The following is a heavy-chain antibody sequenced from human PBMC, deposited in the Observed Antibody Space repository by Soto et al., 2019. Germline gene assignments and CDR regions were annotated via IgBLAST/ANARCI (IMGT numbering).Heavy chain of an antibody. J-gene: IGHJ6*03. Sequence: PSETLSLTCTVSGGSISSYYWSWIRQPPGKGLEWIGYIYYSGSTNYNPSLKSRVTISVDTSKNQFSLKLSSVTAADTAVYYCARERVLRLRGGYYYYMDVWGKGTTVTVSS. CDR2: IYYSGST. CDR3: ARERVLRLRGGYYYYMDV. D-gene: IGHD3-16*01. CDR1: GGSISSYY. V-gene: IGHV4-59*01.